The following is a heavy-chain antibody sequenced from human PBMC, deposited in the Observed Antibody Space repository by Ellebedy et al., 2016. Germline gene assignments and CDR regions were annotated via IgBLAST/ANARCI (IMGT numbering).Heavy chain of an antibody. CDR1: GGSISSGGYY. V-gene: IGHV4-31*03. CDR3: ARDRRSIFGVVTSHDAFDI. J-gene: IGHJ3*02. D-gene: IGHD3-3*01. Sequence: SETLSLTCTVSGGSISSGGYYWSWIRQHPGKGLEWTGYIYYSGSTYYNPSLKSRVTISVDTSKNQFSLKLSSVTAADTAVYYCARDRRSIFGVVTSHDAFDIWGQGTMVTVSS. CDR2: IYYSGST.